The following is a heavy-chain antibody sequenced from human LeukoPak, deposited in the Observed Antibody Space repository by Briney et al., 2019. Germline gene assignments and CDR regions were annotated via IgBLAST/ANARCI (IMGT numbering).Heavy chain of an antibody. D-gene: IGHD3-10*01. CDR1: GASISSYY. Sequence: SEALSLTCTVSGASISSYYWSWIRQPPGKGLEWIGYIYYSGNTNYNPSLKSRVTISVDTSKNQLSLRLSSVPAADTAVYYCVRGSGGSGANFDNWGQGTLVTVSS. CDR2: IYYSGNT. J-gene: IGHJ4*02. CDR3: VRGSGGSGANFDN. V-gene: IGHV4-59*01.